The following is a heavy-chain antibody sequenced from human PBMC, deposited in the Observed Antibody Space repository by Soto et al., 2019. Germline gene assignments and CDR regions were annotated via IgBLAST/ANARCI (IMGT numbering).Heavy chain of an antibody. J-gene: IGHJ6*02. V-gene: IGHV1-18*01. D-gene: IGHD2-2*03. CDR3: AMVDIYVTPTPQDV. Sequence: QVQLVQSGDEVRKPGSSVKVSCKASGYIFVNYGIAWVRQAPGQGLEWMGWISPYSCNTHYASKVQGRLTMTTDTSTSTAYMDLGSLTSDDTAVYYCAMVDIYVTPTPQDVWGQGTTVTVSS. CDR2: ISPYSCNT. CDR1: GYIFVNYG.